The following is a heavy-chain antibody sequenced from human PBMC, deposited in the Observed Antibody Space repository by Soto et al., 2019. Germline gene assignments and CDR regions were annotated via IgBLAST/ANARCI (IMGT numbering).Heavy chain of an antibody. CDR2: ISSSSSYI. Sequence: EVQLVESGGGLVKPGGSLRLSCAASGFTFSSYSMNWVRQAPGKGLEWVSSISSSSSYIYYADSLMGRFTISRDNAKNSLYLQMNSLRAEDTAVYYCARDQPGYSYGYGVGYWCQGTLVTVSS. J-gene: IGHJ4*02. CDR3: ARDQPGYSYGYGVGY. D-gene: IGHD5-18*01. V-gene: IGHV3-21*01. CDR1: GFTFSSYS.